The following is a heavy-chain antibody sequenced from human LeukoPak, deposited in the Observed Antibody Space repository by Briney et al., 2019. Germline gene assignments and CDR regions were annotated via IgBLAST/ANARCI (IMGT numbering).Heavy chain of an antibody. V-gene: IGHV4-39*07. CDR2: IYFSGST. J-gene: IGHJ4*02. Sequence: PSETLSLTCTVSGGSITSSSYYWGWIRQPPGKGLEWIGSIYFSGSTYHNPSLRSRVTISVDTSKNQFSLKLSSVTAADTAVYYCARSVVRFPFDYWGQGTLVTVSS. CDR1: GGSITSSSYY. D-gene: IGHD6-6*01. CDR3: ARSVVRFPFDY.